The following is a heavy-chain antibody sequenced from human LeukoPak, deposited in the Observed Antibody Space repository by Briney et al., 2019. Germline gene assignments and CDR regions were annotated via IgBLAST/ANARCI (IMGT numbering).Heavy chain of an antibody. D-gene: IGHD6-19*01. CDR1: GFTFSSYW. CDR2: INTDGIST. CDR3: AKPPYSSGWYH. V-gene: IGHV3-74*01. J-gene: IGHJ5*02. Sequence: GGSLRLSCAASGFTFSSYWMHWVRQAPGKGLVWVSRINTDGISTNYADSVKGRFTISRDNAKNTLYLQMNSLRAEDTAVYYCAKPPYSSGWYHWGQGTLVTVSS.